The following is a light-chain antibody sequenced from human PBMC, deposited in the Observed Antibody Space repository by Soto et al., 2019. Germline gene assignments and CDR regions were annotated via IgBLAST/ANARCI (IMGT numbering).Light chain of an antibody. Sequence: EIVLTQSPGTLSLSLGERATLSCRASQSVSSYLPWFRQKPGQAPRLLIYGASSRATGIPDRFSGSGSGTDFTLTISRLEPEDFAVYYCQQYGSSPTTFGQGTKVDIK. CDR1: QSVSSY. J-gene: IGKJ1*01. CDR3: QQYGSSPTT. V-gene: IGKV3-20*01. CDR2: GAS.